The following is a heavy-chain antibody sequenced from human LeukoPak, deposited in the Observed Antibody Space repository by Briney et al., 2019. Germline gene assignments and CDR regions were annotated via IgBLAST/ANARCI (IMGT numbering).Heavy chain of an antibody. CDR3: ARRGFVLGPVVVAATNDY. CDR1: GGSISSSSYY. CDR2: IYYSGST. V-gene: IGHV4-39*01. Sequence: SETLSLTCTVSGGSISSSSYYWGWIRQPPGKGLEWIGSIYYSGSTYYNPSLKSRVTISVDTSKNQFSLKLSSVTAADKAVYYCARRGFVLGPVVVAATNDYWGQGTLVTVSS. J-gene: IGHJ4*02. D-gene: IGHD2-15*01.